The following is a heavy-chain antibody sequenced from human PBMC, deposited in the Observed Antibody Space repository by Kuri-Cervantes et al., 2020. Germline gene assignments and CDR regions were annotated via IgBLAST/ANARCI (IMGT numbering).Heavy chain of an antibody. D-gene: IGHD6-6*01. CDR2: ISGYNGNT. V-gene: IGHV1-18*01. CDR3: ARERREAARPGHFDY. Sequence: ASVKVSCKASGYTFTTYGISWVRQAPGQGLEWMGWISGYNGNTNYAQNLQGRVTMTRDTSISTAYMELSRLRSDDTAVYYCARERREAARPGHFDYWGQGTLVTVSS. J-gene: IGHJ4*02. CDR1: GYTFTTYG.